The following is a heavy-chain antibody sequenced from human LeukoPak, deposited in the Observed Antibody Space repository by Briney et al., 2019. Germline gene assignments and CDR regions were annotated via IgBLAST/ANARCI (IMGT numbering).Heavy chain of an antibody. CDR3: ARDDRVDYYGSGSYYKTHYSDY. D-gene: IGHD3-10*01. Sequence: ASVKVSCKASGYTFTSYGISWVRQAPGQGLEWMGWISAYNGNTNYAQKLQGRVTMTTDTSTSTAYTELRSLRSDDTAVYYCARDDRVDYYGSGSYYKTHYSDYWGQGTLVTVSS. V-gene: IGHV1-18*01. CDR1: GYTFTSYG. CDR2: ISAYNGNT. J-gene: IGHJ4*02.